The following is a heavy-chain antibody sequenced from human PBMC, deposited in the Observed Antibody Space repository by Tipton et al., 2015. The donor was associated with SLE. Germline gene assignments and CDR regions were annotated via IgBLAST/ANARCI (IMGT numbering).Heavy chain of an antibody. J-gene: IGHJ6*03. Sequence: TLSLTCSVSVSSIRSDYYWDCIRQPPGKGLEWIGYISDGGGTNYNPSLKSRVTISVDPAKNQFSLRLTSVTAADTAVYYCARDGGAAAESYNYYMDVWGIGTTVTVSS. CDR1: VSSIRSDYY. CDR2: ISDGGGT. V-gene: IGHV4-38-2*02. D-gene: IGHD6-13*01. CDR3: ARDGGAAAESYNYYMDV.